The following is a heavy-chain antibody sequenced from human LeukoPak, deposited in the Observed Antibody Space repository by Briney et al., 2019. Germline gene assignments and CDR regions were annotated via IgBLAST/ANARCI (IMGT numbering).Heavy chain of an antibody. CDR3: AREKASYSSSSNSDY. CDR2: IYYSGST. D-gene: IGHD6-6*01. V-gene: IGHV4-30-4*01. CDR1: GGSISSGDYY. J-gene: IGHJ4*02. Sequence: PSETLSLTCTVSGGSISSGDYYWSWIRQPPGKGLEWIGYIYYSGSTYYNPSLKSRVTISVDRSKNQFSLKLSSVTAADTAVYYCAREKASYSSSSNSDYWGQGTLVTVSS.